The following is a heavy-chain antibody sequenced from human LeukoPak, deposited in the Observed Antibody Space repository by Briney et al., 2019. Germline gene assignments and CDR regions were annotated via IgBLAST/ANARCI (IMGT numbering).Heavy chain of an antibody. CDR3: ARQHGSGSYYSRAIDY. D-gene: IGHD3-10*01. CDR1: GYNFTNYW. V-gene: IGHV5-51*01. Sequence: GESLKISCSGSGYNFTNYWIGWVRQMPGKGLEWMGIIYPGDSDTRYSPSFQGQVTISADKSINTAYLQWSSLKASDTAMYYCARQHGSGSYYSRAIDYWGQGTLVTVSS. CDR2: IYPGDSDT. J-gene: IGHJ4*02.